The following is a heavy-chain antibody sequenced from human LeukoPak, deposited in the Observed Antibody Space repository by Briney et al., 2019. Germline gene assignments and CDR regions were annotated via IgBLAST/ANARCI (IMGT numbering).Heavy chain of an antibody. J-gene: IGHJ5*02. CDR1: GPPFSGTA. D-gene: IGHD6-19*01. CDR3: AKDGAQYSSGPECDP. CDR2: ISHDGMNA. V-gene: IGHV3-23*01. Sequence: PGGSLRLSCAASGPPFSGTAMSWVRQAPGKGLEWASAISHDGMNAYYADSVKGRFTISRDNSKKTVSLEMSSLTAADTGVYYCAKDGAQYSSGPECDPRGQGALVTVSP.